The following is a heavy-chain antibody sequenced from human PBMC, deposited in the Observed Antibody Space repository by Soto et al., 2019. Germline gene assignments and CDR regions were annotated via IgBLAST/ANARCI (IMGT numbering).Heavy chain of an antibody. Sequence: SETLSLTCPVSGGSISSYYWNWIRQPPGKGLEWIGYIYYSGSTDYNPSLKSRVTISIDTSKNQFSLKLSSVTAADTAVYYCARLSRGSSAGMDVWGQGTTVTVS. CDR1: GGSISSYY. CDR2: IYYSGST. V-gene: IGHV4-59*08. CDR3: ARLSRGSSAGMDV. J-gene: IGHJ6*02. D-gene: IGHD3-16*01.